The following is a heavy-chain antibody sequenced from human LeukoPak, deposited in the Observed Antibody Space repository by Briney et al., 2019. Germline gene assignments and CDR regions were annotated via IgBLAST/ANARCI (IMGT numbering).Heavy chain of an antibody. J-gene: IGHJ3*02. CDR2: IYTSGST. V-gene: IGHV4-61*02. CDR1: GGSISSGSYY. Sequence: SETLSLTCTVSGGSISSGSYYWSWLRQPAGKGLEWIGRIYTSGSTDYNPSLKSRVTISIDTSKNQFSLKLTSVTAADTAVYYCASGLAVAADAFDIWGQGTMVTVSS. CDR3: ASGLAVAADAFDI. D-gene: IGHD6-19*01.